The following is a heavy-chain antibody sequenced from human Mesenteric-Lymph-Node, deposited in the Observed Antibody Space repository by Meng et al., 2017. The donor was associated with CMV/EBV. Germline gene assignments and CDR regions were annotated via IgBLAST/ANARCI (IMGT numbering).Heavy chain of an antibody. D-gene: IGHD1-20*01. J-gene: IGHJ4*02. CDR1: GYTFTSYA. CDR2: INAGNGNT. V-gene: IGHV1-3*01. Sequence: SCKASGYTFTSYAMHWVRQAPGQRLEWMGWINAGNGNTKYSQKFQGRVTITRDTSASTAYMELSSLRSEDTAVYYCARGGNWNDGVDYWGQGTLVTVSS. CDR3: ARGGNWNDGVDY.